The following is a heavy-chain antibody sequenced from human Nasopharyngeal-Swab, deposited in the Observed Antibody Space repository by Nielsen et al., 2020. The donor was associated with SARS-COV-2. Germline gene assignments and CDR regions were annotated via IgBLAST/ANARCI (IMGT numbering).Heavy chain of an antibody. V-gene: IGHV4-34*01. Sequence: WIRQPPGKGLEWIGEINHSGSTNYNPSLKSRVTISVDTSKNQFSLKPSSVTAADTAVYYCARDPGSGSFYFDYWGQGTLVTVSS. J-gene: IGHJ4*02. CDR2: INHSGST. D-gene: IGHD3-22*01. CDR3: ARDPGSGSFYFDY.